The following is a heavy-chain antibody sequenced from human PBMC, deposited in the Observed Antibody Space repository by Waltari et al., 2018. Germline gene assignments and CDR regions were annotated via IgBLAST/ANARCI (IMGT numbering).Heavy chain of an antibody. J-gene: IGHJ4*02. CDR3: VRHARTTSGGKHFDH. Sequence: QLQLQESGPGLVKASETLSLTCTVSGDSISSSRYSWGWVRQPPGKGLEWIGNMYYSGSTYYNPSLKSRVTISGDTSKSQFSLKLSSVTAADTSMYYCVRHARTTSGGKHFDHWGQGMLVTVSP. CDR1: GDSISSSRYS. V-gene: IGHV4-39*01. D-gene: IGHD2-15*01. CDR2: MYYSGST.